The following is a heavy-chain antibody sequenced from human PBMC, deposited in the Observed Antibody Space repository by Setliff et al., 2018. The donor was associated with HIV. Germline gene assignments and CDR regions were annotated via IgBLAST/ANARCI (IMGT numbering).Heavy chain of an antibody. J-gene: IGHJ6*02. D-gene: IGHD3-10*01. V-gene: IGHV4-34*01. CDR2: VNRDGGA. CDR1: EFSVSGHY. CDR3: ARGWVRGPIISPGTYFSYGLDV. Sequence: GSLRLSCAASEFSVSGHYMSWIRQSPGKGLEWVGQVNRDGGAHYNPSLRSRVTISVDTSKNQFSLKLTSMTAADTAVYYCARGWVRGPIISPGTYFSYGLDVWGQGTPVTVSS.